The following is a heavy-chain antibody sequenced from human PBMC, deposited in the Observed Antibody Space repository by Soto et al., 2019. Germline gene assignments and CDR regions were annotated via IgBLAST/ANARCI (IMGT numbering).Heavy chain of an antibody. J-gene: IGHJ6*02. CDR2: ISYDGSNK. CDR1: GFIFSSYA. D-gene: IGHD3-10*01. V-gene: IGHV3-30-3*01. Sequence: GGSLRLSCASSGFIFSSYAMHWVRQAPGKGLEWVAVISYDGSNKYYADSMKGRFTISRDDSKNTLYLQMNSLRAEDTAVYYWARDITITLVRGVITPNFSYYGLDVWGQGTTVTVSS. CDR3: ARDITITLVRGVITPNFSYYGLDV.